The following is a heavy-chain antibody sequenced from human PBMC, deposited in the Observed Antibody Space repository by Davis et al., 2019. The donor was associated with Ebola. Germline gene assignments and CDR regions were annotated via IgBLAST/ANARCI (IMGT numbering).Heavy chain of an antibody. J-gene: IGHJ4*02. CDR3: ARDSFVILEWSEYYFDY. V-gene: IGHV3-73*01. D-gene: IGHD3-3*01. CDR2: IRNKDNGDVT. CDR1: GFILSGSS. Sequence: GESLKISCAASGFILSGSSLHWVRQASGKGLEWVGRIRNKDNGDVTSYGASVEGRFTISRDDSKNTAYLQMNSLKTEDTAVYYCARDSFVILEWSEYYFDYWGQGTLVTVSS.